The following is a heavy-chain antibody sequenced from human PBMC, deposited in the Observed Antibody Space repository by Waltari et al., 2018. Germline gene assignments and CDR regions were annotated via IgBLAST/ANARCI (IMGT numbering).Heavy chain of an antibody. CDR3: AKDAAAAPAYYYYKDV. D-gene: IGHD6-13*01. Sequence: QVKLVESGGGVVQPGRSLRLSCAASGFTVSNSAMPGVRQAPGKGLEWVAVISLDGVNKDYGDSVKGRFTISRDNSKNTLYLQMNSLRAEDTAVYYCAKDAAAAPAYYYYKDVWGKGTTVTISS. CDR2: ISLDGVNK. V-gene: IGHV3-30*18. CDR1: GFTVSNSA. J-gene: IGHJ6*03.